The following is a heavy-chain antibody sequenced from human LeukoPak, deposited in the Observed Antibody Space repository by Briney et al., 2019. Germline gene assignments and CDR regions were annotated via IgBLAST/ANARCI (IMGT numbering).Heavy chain of an antibody. J-gene: IGHJ3*02. CDR3: ARGSDYEDAFDI. Sequence: ASVKVSCKASGYTFTGYYMHWVRQAPGQGLEWMGWINPNSGGTNYAKKFQGRATMTRDTSISTAYMELSRLRSDDTAVYYCARGSDYEDAFDIWGQGTMVTVSS. CDR1: GYTFTGYY. V-gene: IGHV1-2*02. CDR2: INPNSGGT. D-gene: IGHD4-17*01.